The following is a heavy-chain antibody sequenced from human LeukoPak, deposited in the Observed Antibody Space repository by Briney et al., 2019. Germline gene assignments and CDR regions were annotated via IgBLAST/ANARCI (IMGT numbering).Heavy chain of an antibody. J-gene: IGHJ4*02. CDR3: ARLQWFDY. Sequence: SETLSLTCAVYGGSFSGYYWSWIRQPPGKGLEWIGEINHSGSTNYNPSLKSRVTISVDTSKNQFSLKLSSVTAADTAVYYCARLQWFDYWGQGTLVTVSS. CDR1: GGSFSGYY. CDR2: INHSGST. V-gene: IGHV4-34*01. D-gene: IGHD6-19*01.